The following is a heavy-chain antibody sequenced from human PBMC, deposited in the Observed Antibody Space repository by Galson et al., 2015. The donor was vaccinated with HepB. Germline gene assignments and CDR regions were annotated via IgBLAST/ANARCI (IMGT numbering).Heavy chain of an antibody. CDR2: ISAYNGNT. V-gene: IGHV1-18*04. CDR3: ARGVVATPMGYYGMDV. Sequence: SVKVSCKASGYTFTSYGISWVRQAPGQGLEWMGWISAYNGNTNYAQKLQGRVTMTTDTSTSTAYMELRSLRSDDTAVYYCARGVVATPMGYYGMDVWGQGTTVTVSS. J-gene: IGHJ6*02. CDR1: GYTFTSYG. D-gene: IGHD5-12*01.